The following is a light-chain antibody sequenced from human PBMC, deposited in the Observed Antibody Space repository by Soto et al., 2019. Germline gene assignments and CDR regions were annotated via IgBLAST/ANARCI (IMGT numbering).Light chain of an antibody. CDR1: SSDVGGYNY. Sequence: LTQPASVSGAPGQAITISCTGTSSDVGGYNYVSWYQQHPGKAPKFMIYDVSNRPSGVSNRFSGSKSGSTASLTISGLQAEDEADYYCSSYTTSNTRQIVFGTGTKVTV. J-gene: IGLJ1*01. V-gene: IGLV2-14*01. CDR2: DVS. CDR3: SSYTTSNTRQIV.